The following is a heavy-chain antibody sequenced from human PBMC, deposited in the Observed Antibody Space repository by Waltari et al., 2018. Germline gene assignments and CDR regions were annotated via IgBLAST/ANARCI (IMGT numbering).Heavy chain of an antibody. CDR3: GVVPAAMGAFDI. Sequence: QLQLQESGPGLVKPSDTLSLTCTVSGGSISSSSYYWGWSRQPPGEGLEWIGSIYYSGSTYYNPSLKSRVTISVDTSKNQFSLKLSSVTAADTAVYYCGVVPAAMGAFDIWGQGTMVTVSS. CDR2: IYYSGST. D-gene: IGHD2-2*01. J-gene: IGHJ3*02. V-gene: IGHV4-39*01. CDR1: GGSISSSSYY.